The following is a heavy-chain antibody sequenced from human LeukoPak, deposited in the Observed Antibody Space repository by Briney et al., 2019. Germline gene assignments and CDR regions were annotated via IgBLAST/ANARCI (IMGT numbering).Heavy chain of an antibody. D-gene: IGHD6-19*01. Sequence: QPGGSLRLSCAASGFTVSSNYMSWVRQAPGKGLEWVPVIYSGGDTYYADSVKGRFTISRDNSKNTLYLQMNSLRAEDTAVYYCVRVAVGAGADYFDYWGQGTLVTVSS. CDR2: IYSGGDT. J-gene: IGHJ4*02. CDR1: GFTVSSNY. CDR3: VRVAVGAGADYFDY. V-gene: IGHV3-53*01.